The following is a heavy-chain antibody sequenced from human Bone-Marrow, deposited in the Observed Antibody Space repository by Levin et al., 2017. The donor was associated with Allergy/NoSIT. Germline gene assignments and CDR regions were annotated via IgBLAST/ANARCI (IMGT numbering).Heavy chain of an antibody. CDR3: ARYNGYDVDY. CDR1: GGSISSGGYY. Sequence: PSETLSLICTVSGGSISSGGYYWSWIRQHPGKGLEWIGYIYYSGNTYYNPSLKSRVSMSVVTSQNQFSLKVSSVTAADTAVYYCARYNGYDVDYWGQGILVTVSS. V-gene: IGHV4-31*03. J-gene: IGHJ4*02. CDR2: IYYSGNT. D-gene: IGHD5-12*01.